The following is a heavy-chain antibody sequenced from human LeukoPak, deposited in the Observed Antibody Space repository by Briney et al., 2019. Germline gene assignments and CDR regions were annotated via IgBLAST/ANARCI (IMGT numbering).Heavy chain of an antibody. CDR1: GFTFSSYG. CDR2: IRYDGSNK. CDR3: ARDQREWDAVYYFDY. Sequence: GGSLRLSCAASGFTFSSYGMHWVRQAPGKGLEWVAFIRYDGSNKYYADSVKGRFTISRDNSKNTLYLQMNSLRSDDTAVYYCARDQREWDAVYYFDYWGQGTLVTVSS. V-gene: IGHV3-30*02. J-gene: IGHJ4*02. D-gene: IGHD1-26*01.